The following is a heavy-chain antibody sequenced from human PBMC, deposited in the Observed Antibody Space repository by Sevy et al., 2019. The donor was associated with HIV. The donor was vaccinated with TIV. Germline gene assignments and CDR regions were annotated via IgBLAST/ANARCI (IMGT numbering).Heavy chain of an antibody. CDR1: GGTFSSYA. CDR3: AGGGYFDY. Sequence: ASVKVSCKASGGTFSSYAISWVRQAPGQGLEWMGGISPIFGTASYALKFQGRVTIAADKSTSTAYMDLSSLRSEDTAVYYCAGGGYFDYWGQGTLVTVSS. CDR2: ISPIFGTA. V-gene: IGHV1-69*06. D-gene: IGHD2-15*01. J-gene: IGHJ4*02.